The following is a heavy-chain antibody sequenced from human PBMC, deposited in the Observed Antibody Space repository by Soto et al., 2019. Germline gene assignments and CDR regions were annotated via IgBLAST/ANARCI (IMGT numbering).Heavy chain of an antibody. CDR3: ARVRDSFGLDV. CDR2: IHYRGST. D-gene: IGHD2-15*01. J-gene: IGHJ6*02. CDR1: GCSITGAYY. Sequence: PXETLSLTCRLAGCSITGAYYWNWIRQHPGKGLEWIGSIHYRGSTYYNPSLKTRITISLDRSNNQFSLNLSSVTAADTAVYYCARVRDSFGLDVWGQGTTVTVSS. V-gene: IGHV4-31*03.